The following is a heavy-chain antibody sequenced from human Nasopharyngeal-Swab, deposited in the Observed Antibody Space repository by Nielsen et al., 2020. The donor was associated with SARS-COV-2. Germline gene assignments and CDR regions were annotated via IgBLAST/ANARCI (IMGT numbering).Heavy chain of an antibody. J-gene: IGHJ5*02. CDR3: ARGEVLSCTSYNWFDP. Sequence: ASVKVSCKASGYTFTGYYMHWVRQAPGQGLEWMGRINPNSGGTNYAQKFQGRVTMTRDTSISTAYMELSRLRSDDTAVYYCARGEVLSCTSYNWFDPWGQGTLVTVSS. CDR2: INPNSGGT. V-gene: IGHV1-2*06. CDR1: GYTFTGYY. D-gene: IGHD3-10*01.